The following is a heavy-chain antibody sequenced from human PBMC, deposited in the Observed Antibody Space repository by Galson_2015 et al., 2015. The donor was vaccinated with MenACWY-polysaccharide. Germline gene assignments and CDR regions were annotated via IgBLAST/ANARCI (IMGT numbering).Heavy chain of an antibody. CDR2: MIPNSGNT. CDR1: GYTFTSYD. Sequence: SVKVSCKASGYTFTSYDINWVRQATGQGLEWMGWMIPNSGNTGYAQKFQGRVTMTRNTSISTAYMELSSLRSEDTAVYYCARGFFYDSSGYYFASPYSRVVDWGQGTLVTVSS. CDR3: ARGFFYDSSGYYFASPYSRVVD. J-gene: IGHJ4*02. D-gene: IGHD3-22*01. V-gene: IGHV1-8*01.